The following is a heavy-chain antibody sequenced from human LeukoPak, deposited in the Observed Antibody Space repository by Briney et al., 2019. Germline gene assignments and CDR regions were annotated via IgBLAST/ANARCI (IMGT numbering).Heavy chain of an antibody. CDR2: ISYDGSNK. CDR1: GFTFSSYA. V-gene: IGHV3-30-3*01. Sequence: GRSLRLSCAASGFTFSSYAMHWVRQAPGKGLEWVAVISYDGSNKYYADSVKGRFTISRDNSKNTLYLQMNSLRAEDTAVYYCARDDGWYFAYWGQGTLVTVSS. CDR3: ARDDGWYFAY. J-gene: IGHJ4*02. D-gene: IGHD5-24*01.